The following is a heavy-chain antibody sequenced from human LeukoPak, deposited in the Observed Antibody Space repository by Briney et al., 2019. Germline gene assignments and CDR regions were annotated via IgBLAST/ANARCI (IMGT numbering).Heavy chain of an antibody. CDR2: INYSGST. CDR1: GGSVSGHY. J-gene: IGHJ4*02. CDR3: TRLAPHPGVWASDF. Sequence: SETLSLTCSVSGGSVSGHYWSWIRQPPGKGLEWIGYINYSGSTEYKPSLKSRVTISSDMSENQLSLKLTSVTAADTAIYYCTRLAPHPGVWASDFWGQGILVTVSS. V-gene: IGHV4-59*08. D-gene: IGHD1-26*01.